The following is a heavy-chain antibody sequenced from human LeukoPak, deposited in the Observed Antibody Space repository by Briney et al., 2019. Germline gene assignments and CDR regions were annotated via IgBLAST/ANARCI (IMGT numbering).Heavy chain of an antibody. D-gene: IGHD3-10*01. CDR3: ARGFAYYYGSGSYYRIEDYFDY. Sequence: SETLSLTCAVYGGSFSGYYWSWIRQPPGKGLEWIGEINHSGSTNYNPSLKSRVTISVDTSKNQFSLKLSSVTAADTAVYYCARGFAYYYGSGSYYRIEDYFDYWGQGTLVTVFS. J-gene: IGHJ4*02. CDR2: INHSGST. V-gene: IGHV4-34*01. CDR1: GGSFSGYY.